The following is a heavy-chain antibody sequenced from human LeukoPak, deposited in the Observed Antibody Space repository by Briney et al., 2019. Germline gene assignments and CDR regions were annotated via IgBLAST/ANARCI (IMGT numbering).Heavy chain of an antibody. CDR3: AGKGGWYLHNWFDP. CDR2: IYYSGST. D-gene: IGHD6-19*01. CDR1: GGSISSYY. J-gene: IGHJ5*02. Sequence: PSETLSLTCTVSGGSISSYYWSWIRQPPGKGLEWIGYIYYSGSTNYNPSLKSRVTISVDTSKNQFSLKLSSVTAADTAVYYCAGKGGWYLHNWFDPWGQGTLVTVSS. V-gene: IGHV4-59*08.